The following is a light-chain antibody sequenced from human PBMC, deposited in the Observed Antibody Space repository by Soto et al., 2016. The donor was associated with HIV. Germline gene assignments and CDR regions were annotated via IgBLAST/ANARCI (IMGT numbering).Light chain of an antibody. V-gene: IGKV1-39*01. CDR3: QQSYSNPPYT. J-gene: IGKJ2*01. CDR2: AAS. Sequence: DIQMTQSPSSLSASVGDRVTLTCRASQTIHAYLNWYQQKPGKAPVLLIYAASTLQSGVPSRFSGSGSGTHFTLTISSLQPEDFATYYCQQSYSNPPYTFGLGDQAGDQT. CDR1: QTIHAY.